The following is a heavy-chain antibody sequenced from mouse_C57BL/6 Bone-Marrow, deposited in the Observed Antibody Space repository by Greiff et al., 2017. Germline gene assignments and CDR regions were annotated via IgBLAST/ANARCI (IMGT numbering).Heavy chain of an antibody. Sequence: QVQLQQPGAELVKPGASVKLSCKASGYTFPSYWMHWVKPRPGQGLEWIGMIHPNSGSTNYNEKFKSKATLTVDKSSSTAYMQLSSLTSEDSAVYYCARFRNPWDAFAYWGQGTLVTVSA. CDR1: GYTFPSYW. D-gene: IGHD4-1*01. CDR2: IHPNSGST. J-gene: IGHJ3*01. CDR3: ARFRNPWDAFAY. V-gene: IGHV1-64*01.